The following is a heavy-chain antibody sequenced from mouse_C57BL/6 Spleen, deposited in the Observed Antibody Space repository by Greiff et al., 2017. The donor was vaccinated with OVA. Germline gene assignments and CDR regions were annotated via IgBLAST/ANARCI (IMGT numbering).Heavy chain of an antibody. CDR2: IDPSDSYT. CDR3: ARYRSNYAMDD. Sequence: VQLQQPGAELVMPGASVKLSCKASGYTFTSYWMHWVKQRPGQGLEWIGEIDPSDSYTNYNQKFKGKSTLTVDKSSSTAYMQLSSLTSEDSAVYYCARYRSNYAMDDWGQGTSVTVSS. D-gene: IGHD1-1*01. J-gene: IGHJ4*01. V-gene: IGHV1-69*01. CDR1: GYTFTSYW.